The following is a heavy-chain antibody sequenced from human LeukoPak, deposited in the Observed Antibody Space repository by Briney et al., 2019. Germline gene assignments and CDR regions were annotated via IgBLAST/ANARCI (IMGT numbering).Heavy chain of an antibody. CDR1: GFTFSSYS. CDR3: AKDVDIVATIFDY. V-gene: IGHV3-23*01. J-gene: IGHJ4*02. Sequence: PGGSLRLSCAASGFTFSSYSMKWVRQAPGKGLEWVSAISGSGGSTYYADSVKGRFTISRDNSKNTLYLQMNSLRAEDTAVYYCAKDVDIVATIFDYWGQGTLVTVSS. D-gene: IGHD5-12*01. CDR2: ISGSGGST.